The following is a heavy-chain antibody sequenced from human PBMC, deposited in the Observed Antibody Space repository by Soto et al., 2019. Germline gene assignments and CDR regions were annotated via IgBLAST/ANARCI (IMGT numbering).Heavy chain of an antibody. V-gene: IGHV4-31*03. D-gene: IGHD6-19*01. CDR3: ARQNPYSSGSYYFDF. CDR2: LYYNGSP. J-gene: IGHJ4*02. CDR1: GVSIRSGGYY. Sequence: QVQLQESGPGLVKPSQTLSLTCTGSGVSIRSGGYYWSWIRQHPGKGLEWIGYLYYNGSPYYNPSLKSRVTISVDPSKNRFSLDLNSVTAADTAVYYCARQNPYSSGSYYFDFWGQGALVTVSS.